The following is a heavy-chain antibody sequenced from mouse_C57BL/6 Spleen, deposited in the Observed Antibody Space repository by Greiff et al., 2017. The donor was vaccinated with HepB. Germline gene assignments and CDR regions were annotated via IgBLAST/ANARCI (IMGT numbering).Heavy chain of an antibody. D-gene: IGHD1-1*01. CDR3: AREHYYGSSSSWFAY. CDR1: GFTFSSYA. CDR2: ISDGGSYT. Sequence: EVQLQESGGGLVKPGGSLKLSCAASGFTFSSYAMSWVRQTPEKRLEWVATISDGGSYTYYPDNVKGRFTISRDNAKNNLYLQMSHLKSEDTAMYYCAREHYYGSSSSWFAYWGQGTLVTVSA. J-gene: IGHJ3*01. V-gene: IGHV5-4*01.